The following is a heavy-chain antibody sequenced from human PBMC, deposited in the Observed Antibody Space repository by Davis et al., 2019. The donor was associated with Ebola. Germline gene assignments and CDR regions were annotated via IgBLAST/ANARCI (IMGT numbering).Heavy chain of an antibody. Sequence: AASVKVSCKASGGTFSSYAISWVRQAPGQGLEWMGGIIPIFATAKYVEKFQGRVTITADESTSTAYMELSSLRSDDTALYYCAKKAVTMDCWGQGILVTVSS. J-gene: IGHJ4*02. V-gene: IGHV1-69*13. CDR3: AKKAVTMDC. CDR2: IIPIFATA. D-gene: IGHD4-17*01. CDR1: GGTFSSYA.